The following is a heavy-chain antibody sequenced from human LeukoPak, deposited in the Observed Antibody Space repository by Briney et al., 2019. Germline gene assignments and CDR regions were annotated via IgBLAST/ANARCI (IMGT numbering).Heavy chain of an antibody. Sequence: ASVKVSCKASGYTFTPYYMHWVRQAPGQGLEWMGRINPNSGGTNYAQKFQGRVTMTRDTSISTAYMELSRLTSDDTAVYYCAREENCSGGSCYYYLGQGTLVTVSS. CDR3: AREENCSGGSCYYY. CDR1: GYTFTPYY. CDR2: INPNSGGT. V-gene: IGHV1-2*06. J-gene: IGHJ4*02. D-gene: IGHD2-15*01.